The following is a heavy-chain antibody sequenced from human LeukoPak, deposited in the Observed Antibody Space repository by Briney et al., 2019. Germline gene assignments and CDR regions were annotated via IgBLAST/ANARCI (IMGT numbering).Heavy chain of an antibody. V-gene: IGHV3-53*01. Sequence: GGSLRLSCAASGFTVSSNYMNWVRQAPGKGLEWVSVIYSGGSTYYADSVKGRFTISRDNSKNTLYLQMNSLRAEDTAVYYCARDSLYYYYYGMDVWGQGTTVTVSS. CDR1: GFTVSSNY. CDR3: ARDSLYYYYYGMDV. J-gene: IGHJ6*02. CDR2: IYSGGST.